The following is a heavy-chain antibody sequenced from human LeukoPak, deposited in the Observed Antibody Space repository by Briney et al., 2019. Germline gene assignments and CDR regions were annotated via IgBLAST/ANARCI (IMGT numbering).Heavy chain of an antibody. CDR2: MNPNSGNT. J-gene: IGHJ4*02. D-gene: IGHD6-13*01. Sequence: ASVKVSCKASGYTFTSYDINWVRQATGQGLELMGWMNPNSGNTNYAQKLQGRVTMTTDTSTSTAYMELRSLRSEDTAVYYCARGRAAAGNDYWGQGTLVTVSS. CDR1: GYTFTSYD. V-gene: IGHV1-8*01. CDR3: ARGRAAAGNDY.